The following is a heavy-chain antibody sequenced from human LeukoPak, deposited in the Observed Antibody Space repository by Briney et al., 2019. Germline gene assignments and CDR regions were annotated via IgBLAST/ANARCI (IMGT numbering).Heavy chain of an antibody. CDR3: ARDNGSSSVPNFDY. D-gene: IGHD1-26*01. CDR2: ISSSGSTI. Sequence: HTGGSLRLPCVASGFTFSSHTMNWVRQAPGKGLEWVSYISSSGSTIYYADSVKGRFTISRDNAKNSLYLQMNSLRAEDTAVYYCARDNGSSSVPNFDYWGQGTLVTVSS. V-gene: IGHV3-48*04. J-gene: IGHJ4*02. CDR1: GFTFSSHT.